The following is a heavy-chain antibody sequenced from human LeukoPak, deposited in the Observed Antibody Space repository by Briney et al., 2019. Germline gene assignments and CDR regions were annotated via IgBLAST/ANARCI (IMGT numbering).Heavy chain of an antibody. CDR3: ARVGLRGVTTLYFDH. V-gene: IGHV4-59*01. J-gene: IGHJ4*02. CDR1: GGPISSYY. Sequence: SETLSLTCSVSGGPISSYYWSWIRQPPGKGLEWIGYIHDSGSTNYNPSLKSRVTISVDTSKNQFSLKVSSVTAADTAVYYCARVGLRGVTTLYFDHWGQGTLVTVSS. D-gene: IGHD4-17*01. CDR2: IHDSGST.